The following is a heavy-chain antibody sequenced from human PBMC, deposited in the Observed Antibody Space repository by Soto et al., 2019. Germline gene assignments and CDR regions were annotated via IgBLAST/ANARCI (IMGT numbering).Heavy chain of an antibody. V-gene: IGHV1-8*01. CDR1: GYTFTSYD. CDR3: ARVSMAPGYYYYMDV. Sequence: QVQLVQSGAEVKKPGASVKVSCKASGYTFTSYDINWVRQTTGQGLEWMGWMNPNSGNTGYAQKFQGRVTMTRNTSISTAYMELSSLRSEDTAVYYCARVSMAPGYYYYMDVWGKGTTVTVSS. D-gene: IGHD3-10*01. J-gene: IGHJ6*03. CDR2: MNPNSGNT.